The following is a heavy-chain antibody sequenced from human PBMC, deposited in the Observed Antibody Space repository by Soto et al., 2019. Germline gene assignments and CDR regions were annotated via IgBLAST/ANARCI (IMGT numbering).Heavy chain of an antibody. D-gene: IGHD3-16*02. V-gene: IGHV4-59*06. J-gene: IGHJ4*02. CDR1: GASIRIYY. CDR3: ASSVWGSYRYG. CDR2: IYYSGST. Sequence: SVTMSLTCSVAGASIRIYYWHWIRQPPGKGLEWIGYIYYSGSTYYNPSLKSRVTISVDTSKNQFSLKLSSVTAADTAVYYCASSVWGSYRYGWGQGTLVTVSS.